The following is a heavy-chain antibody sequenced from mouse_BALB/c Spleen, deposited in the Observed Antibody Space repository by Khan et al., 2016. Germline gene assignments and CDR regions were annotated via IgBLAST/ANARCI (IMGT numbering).Heavy chain of an antibody. CDR1: GFNIKDTY. D-gene: IGHD1-1*01. V-gene: IGHV14-3*02. J-gene: IGHJ1*01. Sequence: EVQLQESGAELVKPGASVKLSCTASGFNIKDTYMHWVKQRPEQGLEWIGRIDPANGNTKYDPKFQGKATITADTSSNTAYLQLSSLTSEDTAVYYSARYSGSSYWYFDVWGAGTTVTVSS. CDR3: ARYSGSSYWYFDV. CDR2: IDPANGNT.